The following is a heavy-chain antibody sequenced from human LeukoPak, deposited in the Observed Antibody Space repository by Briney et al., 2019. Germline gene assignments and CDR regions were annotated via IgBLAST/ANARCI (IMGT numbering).Heavy chain of an antibody. Sequence: GGSLRLSCAASGFTISNYYMSWVRQAPGKGLEWVSVIYTGGNTYYTDAVKGRFTISRHNSKNTLYLQMNSLRAEDTAVYYCARGGPATTVDHWGRGTLVTVSS. D-gene: IGHD1-1*01. V-gene: IGHV3-53*04. CDR1: GFTISNYY. J-gene: IGHJ4*02. CDR3: ARGGPATTVDH. CDR2: IYTGGNT.